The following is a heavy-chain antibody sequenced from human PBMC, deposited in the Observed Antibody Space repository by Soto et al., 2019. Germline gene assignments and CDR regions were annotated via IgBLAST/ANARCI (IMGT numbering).Heavy chain of an antibody. D-gene: IGHD2-21*01. Sequence: QVQLVKSGAEVKRPGSSVKVSCEASGASFTTYTVTWVRQAPGQGLEWMGRIIPVLNITKYAQNFQGRVTFTADISSSTAYMELSSLKSEDTAVYYWAREINGEHCGDDCGGIFDYWGQGTLVIVTS. CDR2: IIPVLNIT. J-gene: IGHJ4*02. V-gene: IGHV1-69*02. CDR3: AREINGEHCGDDCGGIFDY. CDR1: GASFTTYT.